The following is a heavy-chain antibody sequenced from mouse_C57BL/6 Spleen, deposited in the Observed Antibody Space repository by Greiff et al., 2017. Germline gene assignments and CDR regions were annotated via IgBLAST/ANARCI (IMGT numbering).Heavy chain of an antibody. J-gene: IGHJ3*01. V-gene: IGHV1-9*01. CDR2: ILPGSGST. Sequence: QVQLQQSGAELMKPGASVKLSCKATGYTFTGYWIEWVKQGPGHGLEWIGEILPGSGSTNYNEKFKGKATFTADTSSNTAYMQLSSLTTEDSAIYYCARGRVYDGYYAWFAYWGQGTLVTVSA. D-gene: IGHD2-3*01. CDR3: ARGRVYDGYYAWFAY. CDR1: GYTFTGYW.